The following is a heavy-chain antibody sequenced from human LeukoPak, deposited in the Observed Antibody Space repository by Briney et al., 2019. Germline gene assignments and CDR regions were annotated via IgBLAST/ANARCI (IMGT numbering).Heavy chain of an antibody. V-gene: IGHV1-69*04. J-gene: IGHJ4*02. CDR3: ARGPGIQLWFDY. CDR2: IIPILGIA. Sequence: GSSVKVSCKASGGTFSSYAISWVRQAPGQGLEWMGRIIPILGIANYAQKFQGRVTITADKSTSTAYMELSSLRSEDTAVYYCARGPGIQLWFDYWGQGTLVTVSS. D-gene: IGHD5-18*01. CDR1: GGTFSSYA.